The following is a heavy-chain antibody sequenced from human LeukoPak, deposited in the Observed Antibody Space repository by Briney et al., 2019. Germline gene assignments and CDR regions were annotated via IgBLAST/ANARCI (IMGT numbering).Heavy chain of an antibody. CDR3: AKDRSRPSGSYYPRYYFDY. J-gene: IGHJ4*02. V-gene: IGHV3-74*01. Sequence: SGGSLRLSCAASGFSFSSYWMHWVRQAPGKGLVWVSHINTDGTRTSYADSVKGRFTISRDNSKNTLYLQMNSLRAEDTAVYYCAKDRSRPSGSYYPRYYFDYWGQGTLVTVSS. D-gene: IGHD1-26*01. CDR1: GFSFSSYW. CDR2: INTDGTRT.